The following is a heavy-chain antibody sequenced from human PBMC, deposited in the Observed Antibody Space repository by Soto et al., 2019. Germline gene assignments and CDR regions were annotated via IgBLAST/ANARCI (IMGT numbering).Heavy chain of an antibody. CDR1: GFTFSSYA. D-gene: IGHD2-8*01. CDR2: ISYDGSNK. CDR3: AGGKHCTNGICSFSEYSYYMDV. V-gene: IGHV3-30-3*01. J-gene: IGHJ6*03. Sequence: GGSLRLSCAASGFTFSSYAMHWVRQAPGKGLEWVAVISYDGSNKYYADSVKGRFTISRDNSKNTLYLQMNSLRAEDTAVYYCAGGKHCTNGICSFSEYSYYMDVWGKGTTVTVSS.